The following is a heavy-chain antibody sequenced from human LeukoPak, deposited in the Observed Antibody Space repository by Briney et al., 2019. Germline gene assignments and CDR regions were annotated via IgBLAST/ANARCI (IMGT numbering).Heavy chain of an antibody. Sequence: GGSLRLSCAASGFTFSDYYMSWIRQAPGKGLECVSFISSSGNTIYADSVKGRFTISRDNAKNSLYLQMNSLRAEDTAVYYCARDYYYDSSGYHPAEYFNHWGQGTLVTVSS. J-gene: IGHJ1*01. CDR1: GFTFSDYY. CDR2: ISSSGNTI. D-gene: IGHD3-22*01. V-gene: IGHV3-11*01. CDR3: ARDYYYDSSGYHPAEYFNH.